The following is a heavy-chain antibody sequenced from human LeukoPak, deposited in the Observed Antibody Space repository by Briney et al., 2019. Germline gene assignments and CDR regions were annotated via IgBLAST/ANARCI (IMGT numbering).Heavy chain of an antibody. CDR3: AKTYGDYSTPFDY. Sequence: ASVKVSCKASGDTFTSHDINWVRQATGQGLEWMGWMNPNSGTTGFAQRFQGRVTMTRNTSISTAYMELSSLRSEDTAVYFCAKTYGDYSTPFDYWGQGTLVPVSS. CDR1: GDTFTSHD. CDR2: MNPNSGTT. D-gene: IGHD4-17*01. V-gene: IGHV1-8*01. J-gene: IGHJ4*02.